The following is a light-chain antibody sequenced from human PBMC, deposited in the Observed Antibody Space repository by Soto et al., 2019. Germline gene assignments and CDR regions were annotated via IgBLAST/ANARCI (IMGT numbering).Light chain of an antibody. Sequence: DIVLTQTPLSSPVTLGQPASISCKSSQSLVHSNGNTYLSWLQQRPGQPPRLLIHQISNRFSRVRDSCSGSGAETDLTLKISRVEAEDVEVYYSMQATQFWTFGQGTKVEIK. CDR2: QIS. V-gene: IGKV2-24*01. J-gene: IGKJ1*01. CDR1: QSLVHSNGNTY. CDR3: MQATQFWT.